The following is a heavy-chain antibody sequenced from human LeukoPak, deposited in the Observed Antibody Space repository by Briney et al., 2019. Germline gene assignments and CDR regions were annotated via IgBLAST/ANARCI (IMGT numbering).Heavy chain of an antibody. CDR3: ASEKDYCSGGSCYLESV. J-gene: IGHJ6*02. V-gene: IGHV1-8*01. CDR1: GYAFTSYD. D-gene: IGHD2-15*01. CDR2: MNPNSGNT. Sequence: GASVKVSCKASGYAFTSYDINWVRQATGQGLEWMGWMNPNSGNTGYAQKFQGRVTMTRNTSISTAYMELSSLRSEDTAVYYCASEKDYCSGGSCYLESVWGQGTTVTVSS.